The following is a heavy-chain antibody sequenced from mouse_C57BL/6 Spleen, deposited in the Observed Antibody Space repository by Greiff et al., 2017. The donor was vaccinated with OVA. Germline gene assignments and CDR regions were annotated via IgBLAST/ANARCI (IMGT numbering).Heavy chain of an antibody. CDR2: IDPSDSYT. Sequence: VQLQQPGAELVMPGASVKLSCKASGYTFTSYWMHWVKQRPGQGLEWIGEIDPSDSYTNYNQKFKGKSTLTVDKSSSTAYMQLSSLTSEDSAVYYCARAQLENAMDYWGQGTSVTVSS. V-gene: IGHV1-69*01. CDR3: ARAQLENAMDY. CDR1: GYTFTSYW. D-gene: IGHD4-1*02. J-gene: IGHJ4*01.